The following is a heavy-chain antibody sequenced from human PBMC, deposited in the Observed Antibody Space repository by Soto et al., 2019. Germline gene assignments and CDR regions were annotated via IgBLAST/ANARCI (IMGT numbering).Heavy chain of an antibody. CDR2: LHSDGKTV. CDR3: ARGLYYGMDV. CDR1: SFTLGAFW. Sequence: GGSLRLSCAASSFTLGAFWMHWVRQAPGGGLEWVSRLHSDGKTVLYADSVKGRFTMSRDSAKSTLFLHMSSLRADDMAVYYCARGLYYGMDVWGQGTTVTVSS. J-gene: IGHJ6*02. V-gene: IGHV3-74*01.